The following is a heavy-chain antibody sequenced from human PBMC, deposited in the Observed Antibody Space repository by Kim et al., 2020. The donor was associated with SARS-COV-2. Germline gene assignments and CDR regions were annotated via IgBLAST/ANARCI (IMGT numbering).Heavy chain of an antibody. V-gene: IGHV3-48*02. CDR2: ISSSSSTI. CDR3: ARVYSRAYCSGGSCYHYYYYYGMDV. CDR1: GFTFSSYS. D-gene: IGHD2-15*01. J-gene: IGHJ6*02. Sequence: GGSLRLSCAASGFTFSSYSMNWVRQAPGKGLEWVSYISSSSSTIYYADSVKGRFTISRDNAKNSLYLQMNSLRDEDTAVYYCARVYSRAYCSGGSCYHYYYYYGMDVWGQGTTVTVSS.